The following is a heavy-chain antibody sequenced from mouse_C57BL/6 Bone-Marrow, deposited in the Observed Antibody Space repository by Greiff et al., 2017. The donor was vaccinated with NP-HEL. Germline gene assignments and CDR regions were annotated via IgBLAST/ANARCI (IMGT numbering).Heavy chain of an antibody. J-gene: IGHJ4*01. V-gene: IGHV5-12*01. CDR1: GFTFSDYY. CDR2: ISNGGGST. D-gene: IGHD4-1*01. CDR3: ARLTGAHYYAMDY. Sequence: EVKLVESGGGLVQPGGSLKLSCAASGFTFSDYYMYWVRQTPEKRLEWVAYISNGGGSTYYPDTVKGRFTISRDNAKNTLYLQMSRLKSEDTAMYYCARLTGAHYYAMDYWGQGTSVTVSS.